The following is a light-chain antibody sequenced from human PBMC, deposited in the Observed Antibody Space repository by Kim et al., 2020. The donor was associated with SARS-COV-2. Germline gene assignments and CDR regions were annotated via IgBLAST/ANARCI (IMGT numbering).Light chain of an antibody. Sequence: PGQTARITCSGDALPKQYAYWYQQKPGQAPVLVIYKDSERPSGIPERFSGSSSGTTGTLTISGVQAEDEADYYCQSADSSGTPWVFGGGTKLTVL. CDR3: QSADSSGTPWV. V-gene: IGLV3-25*03. CDR2: KDS. CDR1: ALPKQY. J-gene: IGLJ3*02.